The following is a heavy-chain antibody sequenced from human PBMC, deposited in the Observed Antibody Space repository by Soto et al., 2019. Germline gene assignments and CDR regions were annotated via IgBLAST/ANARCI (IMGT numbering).Heavy chain of an antibody. CDR2: IYYSGST. CDR3: ARHPSDFWFDP. CDR1: GGSITRSSYY. V-gene: IGHV4-39*01. J-gene: IGHJ5*02. D-gene: IGHD2-21*02. Sequence: SETLSLTCTVSGGSITRSSYYWGWIRQPPGKGLEWIGSIYYSGSTYYNPSLKSRVTISVDTSENQFSLRLTSVTAADTAVYYCARHPSDFWFDPWGQGTLVTVSS.